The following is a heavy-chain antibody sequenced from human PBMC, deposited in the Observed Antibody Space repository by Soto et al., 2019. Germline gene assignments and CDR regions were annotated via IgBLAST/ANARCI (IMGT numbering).Heavy chain of an antibody. CDR1: GGSISSSSYY. CDR3: ARRGTMFGVITDVAYSGFDP. Sequence: SETLSLTCTVSGGSISSSSYYWGWIRQPPGKGLEWIGSIYYSGSTYYNPSLKSRVTISVDTSKNQFSLKLSSVTAADTAVYYCARRGTMFGVITDVAYSGFDPWGQGTLVTVSS. J-gene: IGHJ5*02. CDR2: IYYSGST. D-gene: IGHD3-3*01. V-gene: IGHV4-39*01.